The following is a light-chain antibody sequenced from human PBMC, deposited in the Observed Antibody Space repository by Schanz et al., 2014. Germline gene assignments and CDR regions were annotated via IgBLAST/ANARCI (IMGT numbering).Light chain of an antibody. CDR3: SSYTSSSTPFV. V-gene: IGLV2-8*01. Sequence: QSALTQPPSASGSPGQSVTISCTGTSSDVGGYKYVSWYQQHPGKAPKLMIYEVSKRPSGVPDRFSGSKSGNTASLTVSGLQAEDEADYYCSSYTSSSTPFVFGTGTKLTVL. CDR1: SSDVGGYKY. CDR2: EVS. J-gene: IGLJ1*01.